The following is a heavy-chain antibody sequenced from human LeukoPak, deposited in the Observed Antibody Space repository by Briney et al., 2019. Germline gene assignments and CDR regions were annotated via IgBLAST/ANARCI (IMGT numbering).Heavy chain of an antibody. V-gene: IGHV1-69*05. CDR1: GGTFSSYA. CDR3: ARTPHPAAGTLV. CDR2: IIPIFGTA. Sequence: ASVKVSCKASGGTFSSYAISWVRQAPGQGLEWMGGIIPIFGTANYAQKFQGRVTMTTDTSTSTAYMELRSLRSDDTAVYYCARTPHPAAGTLVWGQGTLVTVSS. D-gene: IGHD6-13*01. J-gene: IGHJ4*02.